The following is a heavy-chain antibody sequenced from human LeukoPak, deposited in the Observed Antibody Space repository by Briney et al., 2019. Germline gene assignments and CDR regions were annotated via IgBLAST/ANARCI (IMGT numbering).Heavy chain of an antibody. CDR3: AKQDIAGDFWSGFGAFDI. CDR1: GFTFSSYA. CDR2: ISGSGGST. V-gene: IGHV3-23*01. J-gene: IGHJ3*02. Sequence: PGGSLRLSCAASGFTFSSYAMSWVRQAPGKGLEWVSAISGSGGSTYYADSVKGRFTISRDNSKNTLYLQMNSLRAEDTAVYYCAKQDIAGDFWSGFGAFDIWGQGTMVTVSS. D-gene: IGHD3-3*01.